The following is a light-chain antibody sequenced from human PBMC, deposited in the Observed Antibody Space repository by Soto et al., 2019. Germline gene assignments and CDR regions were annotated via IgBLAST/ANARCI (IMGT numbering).Light chain of an antibody. V-gene: IGKV3-20*01. CDR1: RHVYINA. J-gene: IGKJ3*01. CDR2: GAS. Sequence: VVLTQSPATLSLSPGERATLSCRASRHVYINALAWYQQKPGRTPTLLIFGASTRATDIPDRFSGTGSGTDFCLTINGVEPEDSAVYYCQQYGASPFTFGPGTRVEI. CDR3: QQYGASPFT.